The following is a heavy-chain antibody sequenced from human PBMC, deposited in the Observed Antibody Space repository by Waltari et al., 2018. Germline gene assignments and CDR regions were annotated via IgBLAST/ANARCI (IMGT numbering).Heavy chain of an antibody. CDR1: GGSIPSYY. Sequence: QVHLQESGPGLVKPSETLSLTCTVSGGSIPSYYWTWIRQPAGKGLEWIGRIYISGNSNYNPSLKSRVTMSMDRSKNQFSLNLSSVTAADTAMYYCARDSSGWHDIDYWGQGTLVTVSS. J-gene: IGHJ4*02. V-gene: IGHV4-4*07. CDR3: ARDSSGWHDIDY. CDR2: IYISGNS. D-gene: IGHD6-19*01.